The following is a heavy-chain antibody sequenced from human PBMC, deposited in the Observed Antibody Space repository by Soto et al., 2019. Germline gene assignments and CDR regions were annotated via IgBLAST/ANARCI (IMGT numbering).Heavy chain of an antibody. V-gene: IGHV3-11*01. CDR2: ISSSGSTI. CDR1: GFTFSDYY. CDR3: AREGTAMVSLQYYYYYMDV. D-gene: IGHD5-18*01. Sequence: GGSLRLSCAASGFTFSDYYMSWIRQAPGKGLEWVSYISSSGSTIYYADSVKGRFTISRDNAKNSLYLQMNSLRAEDTAVYYCAREGTAMVSLQYYYYYMDVWGKGTTVTVSS. J-gene: IGHJ6*03.